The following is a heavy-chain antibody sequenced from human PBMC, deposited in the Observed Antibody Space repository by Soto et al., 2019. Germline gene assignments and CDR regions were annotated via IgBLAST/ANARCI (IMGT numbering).Heavy chain of an antibody. Sequence: SETLSLTCTVSGGSISSGDYYWSWIRQPPGKGLEWIGYIYYSGSTYYNPSLKSRVTISVDTSKNQFSLKLSSVTAADTAVYYCARATIVGATFEDWGQGTLVTVSS. CDR1: GGSISSGDYY. CDR2: IYYSGST. V-gene: IGHV4-30-4*01. J-gene: IGHJ4*02. D-gene: IGHD1-26*01. CDR3: ARATIVGATFED.